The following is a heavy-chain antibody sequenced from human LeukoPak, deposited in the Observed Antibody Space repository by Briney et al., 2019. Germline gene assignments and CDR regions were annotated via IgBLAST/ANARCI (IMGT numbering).Heavy chain of an antibody. Sequence: SETLSLTCTVSGGSISSSSYYWGWIRQPPGKGLEWIGSIYYSGSTYYNPSLKSRVTISVDTSKNQFSLKLSSVTAADTAVYYCARGRITILADVWGKGTTVTVSS. D-gene: IGHD3-3*01. CDR2: IYYSGST. CDR1: GGSISSSSYY. V-gene: IGHV4-39*07. J-gene: IGHJ6*04. CDR3: ARGRITILADV.